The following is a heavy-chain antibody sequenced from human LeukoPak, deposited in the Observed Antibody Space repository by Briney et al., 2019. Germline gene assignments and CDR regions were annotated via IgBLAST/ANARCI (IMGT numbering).Heavy chain of an antibody. V-gene: IGHV3-23*01. CDR1: GFTFSSYA. CDR3: AKKKRITIFGVVIMGTNYFDY. D-gene: IGHD3-3*01. CDR2: ISGSGGST. J-gene: IGHJ4*01. Sequence: PGGSLRLSCAASGFTFSSYAMSWVRQAPGKGLEWVSAISGSGGSTYYADSVKVRFTISRDNSKNTLYLQMNSLRAEDTAVYYCAKKKRITIFGVVIMGTNYFDYWGQGTLVTVSS.